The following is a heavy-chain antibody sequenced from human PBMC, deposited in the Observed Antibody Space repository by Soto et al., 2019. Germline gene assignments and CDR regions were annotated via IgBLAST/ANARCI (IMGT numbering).Heavy chain of an antibody. CDR3: ATWLRPGGLGHYYYGMDV. CDR1: GGIFSDLA. CDR2: IMPIFGRP. Sequence: QVQLVQSGAEVKKPGSSMKVSCKASGGIFSDLAFSWVRQAPGQGPEWMGGIMPIFGRPDYAKKFRGRVTITADESTRTASVELRSLTSEDRAVHYCATWLRPGGLGHYYYGMDVWGQGTTVTVSS. D-gene: IGHD2-15*01. V-gene: IGHV1-69*12. J-gene: IGHJ6*02.